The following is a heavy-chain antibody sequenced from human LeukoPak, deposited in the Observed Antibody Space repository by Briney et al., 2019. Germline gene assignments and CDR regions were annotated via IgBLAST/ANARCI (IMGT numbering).Heavy chain of an antibody. CDR1: GASISSYY. Sequence: PSETLSLTCTVSGASISSYYWSWIRQPPGKGLEWIGYIYYSGSTNYNPSLKSRVTISLDTSKNQFSLKLRSVTAADTAVYYCARHDAQITMAPLFDPWGQGTLVTVSS. V-gene: IGHV4-59*08. D-gene: IGHD3-10*01. CDR3: ARHDAQITMAPLFDP. CDR2: IYYSGST. J-gene: IGHJ5*02.